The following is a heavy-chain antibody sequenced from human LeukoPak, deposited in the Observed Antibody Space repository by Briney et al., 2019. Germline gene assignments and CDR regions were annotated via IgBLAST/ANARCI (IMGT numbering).Heavy chain of an antibody. Sequence: PSETLSLTCAVYGGSFSGYYWSWIRQPPGKGLEWIGEINHSGSTNYNPSLKSRVTISVDTSKNQFSLKLSSVTAADTAVYYCARGWMEIRAFAIWGQGTMVTVSS. CDR1: GGSFSGYY. CDR2: INHSGST. V-gene: IGHV4-34*01. J-gene: IGHJ3*02. CDR3: ARGWMEIRAFAI. D-gene: IGHD2-2*03.